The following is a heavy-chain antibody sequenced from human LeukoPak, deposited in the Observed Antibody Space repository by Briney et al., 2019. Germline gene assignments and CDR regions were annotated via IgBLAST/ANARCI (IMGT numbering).Heavy chain of an antibody. V-gene: IGHV1-69*13. CDR3: ARLEKTTVTTSDY. Sequence: SVKVSCKASGGTFSSYAISSVRQAPGQGLEWMGGIIPIFGTANYAQKFQGRVTITADESTSTAYMELSSLRSEDTAVYYCARLEKTTVTTSDYWGQGTLVTVSS. CDR1: GGTFSSYA. D-gene: IGHD4-17*01. CDR2: IIPIFGTA. J-gene: IGHJ4*02.